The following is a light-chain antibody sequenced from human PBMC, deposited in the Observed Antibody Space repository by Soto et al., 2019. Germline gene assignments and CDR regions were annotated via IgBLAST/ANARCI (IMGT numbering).Light chain of an antibody. CDR3: QQYNNWPPYT. CDR2: GAS. Sequence: EIVMTQSPATLSVSPGERATLSCRASQSVSSNLAWYQQKPGQAPRLLIYGASTRPTGIPARFSGSGSGTEFTLTISSLQSEDVAVYYCQQYNNWPPYTFGQGTKLEIK. J-gene: IGKJ2*01. V-gene: IGKV3-15*01. CDR1: QSVSSN.